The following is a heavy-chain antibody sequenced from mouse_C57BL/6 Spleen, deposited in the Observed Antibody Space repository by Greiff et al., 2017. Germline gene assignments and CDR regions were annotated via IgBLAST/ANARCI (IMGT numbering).Heavy chain of an antibody. V-gene: IGHV1-64*01. J-gene: IGHJ4*01. Sequence: VQLQQPGAELVKPGASVKLSCKASGYTFTSYWMHWVKQRPGQGLEWIGMIHPNSGSTNYNEKFKSKATLTVDKSSSTAYMQLSSLTSEDSAVYYCARALTTVVDYYAMDYWGQGTSVTVSS. CDR1: GYTFTSYW. D-gene: IGHD1-1*01. CDR3: ARALTTVVDYYAMDY. CDR2: IHPNSGST.